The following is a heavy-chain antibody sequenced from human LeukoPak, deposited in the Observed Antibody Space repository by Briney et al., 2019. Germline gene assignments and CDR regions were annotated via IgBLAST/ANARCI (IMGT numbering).Heavy chain of an antibody. Sequence: SQTLSLTCTVSGGSISSGTYHWSWLPQPAGKELERIGRIYGSGSTNYNPSLKSRVTISLDTSKNHFSLKLSSVTAADTAGYYCAGLADSVGATMYTFNVWGQGTMVTVSS. J-gene: IGHJ3*01. V-gene: IGHV4-61*02. CDR1: GGSISSGTYH. D-gene: IGHD1-26*01. CDR2: IYGSGST. CDR3: AGLADSVGATMYTFNV.